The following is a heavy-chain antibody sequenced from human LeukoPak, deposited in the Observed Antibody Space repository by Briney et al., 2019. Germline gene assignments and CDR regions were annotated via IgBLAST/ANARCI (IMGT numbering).Heavy chain of an antibody. D-gene: IGHD3-16*01. J-gene: IGHJ4*02. CDR2: IYAGGNT. Sequence: QPGGSLRLSCAASGFTVSGNYMTWVRQAPGRGLEWVSLIYAGGNTYYPASVKGRFTISRDNSKNTLYLQMNSLRAEDTAVYYCARGEWPQDYWGQGTLVTVSS. CDR3: ARGEWPQDY. CDR1: GFTVSGNY. V-gene: IGHV3-53*01.